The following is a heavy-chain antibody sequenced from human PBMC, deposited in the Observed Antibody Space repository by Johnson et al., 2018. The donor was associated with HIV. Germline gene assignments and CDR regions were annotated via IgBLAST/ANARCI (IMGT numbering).Heavy chain of an antibody. CDR3: ARVKWELLGDDVFDI. CDR2: IKQDGSEK. CDR1: GFTFSSYW. J-gene: IGHJ3*02. Sequence: VQLVESGGGLVQPGGSLRLSCAASGFTFSSYWMSWVRQAPGKGLEWVANIKQDGSEKYYVDSVKGRFTISRDNAKNSLYLQMNSLRAEDTAVYYCARVKWELLGDDVFDIWGQGTMVTVSS. V-gene: IGHV3-7*01. D-gene: IGHD1-26*01.